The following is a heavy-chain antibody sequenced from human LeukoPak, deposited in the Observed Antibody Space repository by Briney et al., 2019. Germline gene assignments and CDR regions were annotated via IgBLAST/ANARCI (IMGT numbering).Heavy chain of an antibody. Sequence: PGGSLRLSCAASGFTFSSHALHWVRQAPGKGLEWVAFIRYDGSNKYYADSVRGRFTISRDNSKNTLYLQMNSLRAEDTAVYYCTREWYYTPDYWGQGTLVTVSS. D-gene: IGHD2-2*02. CDR1: GFTFSSHA. CDR3: TREWYYTPDY. J-gene: IGHJ4*02. V-gene: IGHV3-30*04. CDR2: IRYDGSNK.